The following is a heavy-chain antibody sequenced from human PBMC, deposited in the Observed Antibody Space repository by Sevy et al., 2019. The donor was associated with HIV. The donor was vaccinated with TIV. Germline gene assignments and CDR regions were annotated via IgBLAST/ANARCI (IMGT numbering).Heavy chain of an antibody. CDR1: GLTFSSYS. V-gene: IGHV3-48*01. CDR2: ISSSSSTI. CDR3: ARALPCGRFLRYYYYGMDV. Sequence: GGSLRLSCAASGLTFSSYSMNWVRQAPGKGLEWVSDISSSSSTIYYADSVKGRFTISRDNAKNSLYLQMNSLRAEDTAVYYCARALPCGRFLRYYYYGMDVWGQGTTVTVSS. D-gene: IGHD3-3*01. J-gene: IGHJ6*02.